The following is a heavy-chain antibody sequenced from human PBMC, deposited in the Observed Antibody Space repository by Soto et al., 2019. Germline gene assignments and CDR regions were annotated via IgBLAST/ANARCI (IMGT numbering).Heavy chain of an antibody. V-gene: IGHV3-33*01. D-gene: IGHD3-10*01. Sequence: GGSLRLSCAASGFTFSSYGMHWVRQAPGKGLEWVAVIWYEGSNKYYADSVKGRFTISRDNSKNTLYLQMNSLRAEDTAVYYCARDRLLWFGELSPIWGQGTLVTVSS. CDR3: ARDRLLWFGELSPI. CDR1: GFTFSSYG. J-gene: IGHJ4*02. CDR2: IWYEGSNK.